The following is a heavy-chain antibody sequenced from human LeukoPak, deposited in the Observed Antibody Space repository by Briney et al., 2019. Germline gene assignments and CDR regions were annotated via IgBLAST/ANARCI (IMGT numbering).Heavy chain of an antibody. Sequence: SETLSLTCTVSGGSISGYYWSWIRQPPGKALEWVGYIHSSGNAVYNPSLKSRVTIAVDTSKNQFSLKLSSVTAVDTAIYYCVRHGGSYFIYWGQGTLVTVSS. CDR3: VRHGGSYFIY. CDR1: GGSISGYY. CDR2: IHSSGNA. J-gene: IGHJ4*02. D-gene: IGHD1-26*01. V-gene: IGHV4-59*08.